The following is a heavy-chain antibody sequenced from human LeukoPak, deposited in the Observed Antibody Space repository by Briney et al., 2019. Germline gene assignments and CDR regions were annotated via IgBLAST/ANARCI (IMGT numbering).Heavy chain of an antibody. D-gene: IGHD5-24*01. V-gene: IGHV4-59*01. CDR1: GGSISSYY. Sequence: PSETLSLTCTVSGGSISSYYWRWIRQPPGKGLEWIGYIYYSGSTNYNPSLESRVTISVDTSKNQFSLKLSSVTAADTAVYYCARGGDGYKDEWGHGTLVTVSS. CDR3: ARGGDGYKDE. CDR2: IYYSGST. J-gene: IGHJ4*01.